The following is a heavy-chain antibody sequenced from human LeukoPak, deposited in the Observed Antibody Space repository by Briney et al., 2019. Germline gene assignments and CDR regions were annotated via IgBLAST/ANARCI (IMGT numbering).Heavy chain of an antibody. J-gene: IGHJ4*02. Sequence: PRGSLRLSCAASGLTFTSYAMSWVRHAPEKGLEWVSPISGSGWTTYYADSVKGRFTISRDNSKNTLYLQMNSLRAEDTALYYCAKGGLTTVPRGFDYWGQGIQVTVSS. CDR1: GLTFTSYA. D-gene: IGHD4-17*01. V-gene: IGHV3-23*01. CDR2: ISGSGWTT. CDR3: AKGGLTTVPRGFDY.